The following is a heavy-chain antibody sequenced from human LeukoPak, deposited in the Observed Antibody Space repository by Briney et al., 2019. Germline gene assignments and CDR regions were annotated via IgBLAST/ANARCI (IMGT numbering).Heavy chain of an antibody. V-gene: IGHV1-69*05. D-gene: IGHD3-22*01. J-gene: IGHJ4*02. CDR3: ARDYYDSSGYYRGDY. CDR1: GGTFSSYA. CDR2: IIPIFGTA. Sequence: SVKVSCKASGGTFSSYAISWVRQAPGQGLEWMGGIIPIFGTANYAQKFQGRVTITRDTSASTAYMELSSLRSEDTAVYYCARDYYDSSGYYRGDYWGQGTLVTVSS.